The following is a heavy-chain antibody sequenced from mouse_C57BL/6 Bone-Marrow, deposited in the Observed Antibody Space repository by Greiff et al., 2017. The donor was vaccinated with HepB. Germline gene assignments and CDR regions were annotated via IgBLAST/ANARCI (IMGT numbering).Heavy chain of an antibody. D-gene: IGHD6-5*01. CDR2: INYDGSST. V-gene: IGHV5-16*01. CDR3: ARDPYCYYFDY. CDR1: GFTFSDYY. J-gene: IGHJ2*01. Sequence: EVKLVESEGGLVQPGSSMKLSCTASGFTFSDYYMAWVRQVPEKGLEWVANINYDGSSTYYLDSLKSRFIISRDNAKNILYLQMSSLKSEDTATYYCARDPYCYYFDYWGQGTTLTVSS.